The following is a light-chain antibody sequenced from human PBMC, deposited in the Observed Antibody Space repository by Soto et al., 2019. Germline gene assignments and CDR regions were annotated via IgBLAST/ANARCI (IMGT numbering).Light chain of an antibody. V-gene: IGLV2-14*01. CDR2: EVS. CDR1: SSDVGGYNY. J-gene: IGLJ2*01. Sequence: QPVLTQPASVSGSPGQSITISCTGTSSDVGGYNYVSWYQQHPGKAPKPMIYEVSNRPSGVSNRFSGSKSGNTASLTISGLQAEDEADYHCSSYTSSSTLVVFGGGTKLTVL. CDR3: SSYTSSSTLVV.